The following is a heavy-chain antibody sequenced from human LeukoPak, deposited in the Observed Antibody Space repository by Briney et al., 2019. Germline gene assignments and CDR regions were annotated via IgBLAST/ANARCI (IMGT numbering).Heavy chain of an antibody. J-gene: IGHJ6*03. CDR1: GFTFSSYA. Sequence: GGSLRLSCAASGFTFSSYAMSWVRQAPGKGLEWVSAISGSGGSTYYADSVKGRFTISRDNSKNTLYLQMNSLRAEDTAVYYCAGGDTAMVTGYYYYYMDVGGKGTTVTVSS. D-gene: IGHD5-18*01. CDR2: ISGSGGST. V-gene: IGHV3-23*01. CDR3: AGGDTAMVTGYYYYYMDV.